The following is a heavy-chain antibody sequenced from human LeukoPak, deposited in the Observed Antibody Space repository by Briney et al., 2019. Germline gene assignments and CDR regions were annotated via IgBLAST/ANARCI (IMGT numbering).Heavy chain of an antibody. V-gene: IGHV3-23*01. D-gene: IGHD1-26*01. Sequence: GGSLRLSCAASGFTFSSYAMSWVRQAPGKGLEWVSAISGSGGSTYYADSVEGRFTISRDNSKNTLYLQMNSLRAEDTAVYYCAKDSGSYYYFDYWGQGTLVTVSS. CDR3: AKDSGSYYYFDY. CDR1: GFTFSSYA. J-gene: IGHJ4*02. CDR2: ISGSGGST.